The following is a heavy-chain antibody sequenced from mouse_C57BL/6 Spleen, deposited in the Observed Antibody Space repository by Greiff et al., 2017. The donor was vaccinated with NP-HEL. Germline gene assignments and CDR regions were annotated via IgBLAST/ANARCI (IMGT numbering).Heavy chain of an antibody. V-gene: IGHV5-17*01. D-gene: IGHD1-1*02. Sequence: EVHLVESGGGLVKPGGSLKLSCAASGFTFSDYGMHWVRQAPEKGLEWVAYISSGSSTIYYADTVKGRFTISRDNAKNTLFLQMTSLRSEDTAMYYCARFGWAYAMDYWGQGTSVTVSS. J-gene: IGHJ4*01. CDR3: ARFGWAYAMDY. CDR1: GFTFSDYG. CDR2: ISSGSSTI.